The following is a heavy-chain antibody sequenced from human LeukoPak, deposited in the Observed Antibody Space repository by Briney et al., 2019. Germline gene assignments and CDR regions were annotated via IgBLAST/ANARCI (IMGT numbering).Heavy chain of an antibody. V-gene: IGHV3-33*01. CDR2: IWYDGSNK. Sequence: GGSLRLSCAASGFTFSRYGMHWVRQAPGKGLEWVAVIWYDGSNKYYADSVKGRFTISRDNSKNTLYLQMDSLTVEDMAVYYCARRFGDDAFDIWGQGTVVTVSS. D-gene: IGHD3-10*01. CDR1: GFTFSRYG. J-gene: IGHJ3*02. CDR3: ARRFGDDAFDI.